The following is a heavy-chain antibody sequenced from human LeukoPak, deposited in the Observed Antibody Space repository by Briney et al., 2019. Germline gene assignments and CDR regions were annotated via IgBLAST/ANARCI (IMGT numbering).Heavy chain of an antibody. CDR3: ASTLRFLPYRRFDY. V-gene: IGHV4-39*01. J-gene: IGHJ4*02. CDR2: IYQSGSGSS. Sequence: SETLSLTCSVSGGSIISSNYYWGWIRQPPGKGLEWIGSIYQSGSGSSYYNPSLKSRVTTFGDTSKNQFFLRLSSVTAADTAVYYCASTLRFLPYRRFDYWGQGTLVTVPS. CDR1: GGSIISSNYY. D-gene: IGHD3-3*01.